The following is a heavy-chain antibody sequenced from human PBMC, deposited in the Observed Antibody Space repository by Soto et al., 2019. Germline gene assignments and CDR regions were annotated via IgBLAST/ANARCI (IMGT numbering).Heavy chain of an antibody. CDR3: AKHGSGMITFGGVMSWFDP. Sequence: PGGSLRLSCAASGFTFSSYAMSWVRQAPGKGLEWVSAISGSGGSTYYADSVKGRFTISRDNSKNTLYLQMNSLRAEDTAVYYCAKHGSGMITFGGVMSWFDPWGQGTLVTVSS. CDR2: ISGSGGST. J-gene: IGHJ5*02. CDR1: GFTFSSYA. D-gene: IGHD3-16*01. V-gene: IGHV3-23*01.